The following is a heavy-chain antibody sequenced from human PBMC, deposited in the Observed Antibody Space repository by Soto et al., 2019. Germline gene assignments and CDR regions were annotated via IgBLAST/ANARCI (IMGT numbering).Heavy chain of an antibody. Sequence: ASVKVSCKASGYTFTSYAMHWVRQAPGQRLEWMGRINAGNGNTKYSQKFQGRVTITRDTSASTAYMELSSLRSEDTAVYYCAREIVGLSRRCSGGSCDKSYYYYYYMDVWGKGTTVTVSS. CDR3: AREIVGLSRRCSGGSCDKSYYYYYYMDV. CDR1: GYTFTSYA. CDR2: INAGNGNT. D-gene: IGHD2-15*01. V-gene: IGHV1-3*01. J-gene: IGHJ6*03.